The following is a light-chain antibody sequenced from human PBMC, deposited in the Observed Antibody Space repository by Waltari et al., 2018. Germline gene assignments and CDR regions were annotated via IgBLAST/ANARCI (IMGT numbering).Light chain of an antibody. J-gene: IGLJ3*02. V-gene: IGLV2-14*03. CDR1: ISDFRNYNF. Sequence: QSVLTQPASVSGSPGQSITISCSGTISDFRNYNFVSWYQHHPGNPPKVIIYNVNKRPSGVSNRFSASKSGNTASLTISGLQADDEAHYYCSSYTTSGTFEFGGGTKLTVL. CDR2: NVN. CDR3: SSYTTSGTFE.